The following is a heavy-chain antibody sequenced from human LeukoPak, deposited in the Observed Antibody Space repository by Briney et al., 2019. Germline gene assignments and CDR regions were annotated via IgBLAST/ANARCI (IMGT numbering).Heavy chain of an antibody. CDR2: ISSSSSTM. J-gene: IGHJ6*02. V-gene: IGHV3-21*01. D-gene: IGHD1-26*01. CDR3: AKPGPATTNSYGMDV. Sequence: GGSLRLSCAASGFTFSSYSMNWVRQAPGKGPEWVSSISSSSSTMFYADSLKGRFTISRDNAKNSLYLQMNSLRAEDTAVYYCAKPGPATTNSYGMDVWGQGTTVTVSS. CDR1: GFTFSSYS.